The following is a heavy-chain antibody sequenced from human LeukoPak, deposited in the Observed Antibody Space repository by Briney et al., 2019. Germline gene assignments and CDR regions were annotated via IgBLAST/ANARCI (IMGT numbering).Heavy chain of an antibody. Sequence: GGSLRLSCAASGFSFSSYWMSWVRQAPGKGLEWVASINPDGNKKYSADSVKGRFTISRDNAENSLYLQMNSLRVEDTAFYYCARDLAYSRLDYWGQGMLVTVSS. D-gene: IGHD5-18*01. CDR2: INPDGNKK. V-gene: IGHV3-7*01. CDR3: ARDLAYSRLDY. J-gene: IGHJ4*02. CDR1: GFSFSSYW.